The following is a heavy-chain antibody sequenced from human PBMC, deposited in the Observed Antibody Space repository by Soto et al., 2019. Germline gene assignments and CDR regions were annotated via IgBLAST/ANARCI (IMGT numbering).Heavy chain of an antibody. Sequence: EVQLVESGGGLVQPGRSLRLSCAASGFTFDDYAMHWVRQAPGKGLEWVSGISWNSGSIGYADSVKGRFTISRDNAKNSLYLQMNSLRAEDTALYYCAKDIGDTAMAIYYYYGMDVWGQGTTFTVSS. D-gene: IGHD5-18*01. CDR3: AKDIGDTAMAIYYYYGMDV. CDR1: GFTFDDYA. J-gene: IGHJ6*02. V-gene: IGHV3-9*01. CDR2: ISWNSGSI.